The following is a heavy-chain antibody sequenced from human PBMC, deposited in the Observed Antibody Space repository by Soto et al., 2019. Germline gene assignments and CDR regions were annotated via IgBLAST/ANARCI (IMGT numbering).Heavy chain of an antibody. CDR3: AATLDWDYDSSACQLQF. J-gene: IGHJ4*02. D-gene: IGHD3-22*01. V-gene: IGHV1-58*01. CDR1: GFTFSRSA. Sequence: GASVKVSCKGSGFTFSRSAVQWVRQARGQGLEWIGWIVAASGKTDYSQIFQERVTITRDMSTSTAYMELSSLSSEDTAVYYCAATLDWDYDSSACQLQFWGQGTLVTVSS. CDR2: IVAASGKT.